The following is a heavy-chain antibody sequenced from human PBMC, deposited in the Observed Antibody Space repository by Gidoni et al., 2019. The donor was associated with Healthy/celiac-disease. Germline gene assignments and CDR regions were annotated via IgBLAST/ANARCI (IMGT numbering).Heavy chain of an antibody. J-gene: IGHJ3*02. CDR1: GFNYSKDW. V-gene: IGHV3-15*01. CDR3: TTAHLSMVRGVTSPPAFDI. Sequence: EVQLVESGGGLVKPGGSIRLSCAASGFNYSKDWMRWVRQAPGEGLEWVGRIKSKTDGGTTDYAAPVKGRFTISRDYSKNTLYLQMNSLKTEDTAVYYCTTAHLSMVRGVTSPPAFDIWGQGTMVTVSS. D-gene: IGHD3-10*01. CDR2: IKSKTDGGTT.